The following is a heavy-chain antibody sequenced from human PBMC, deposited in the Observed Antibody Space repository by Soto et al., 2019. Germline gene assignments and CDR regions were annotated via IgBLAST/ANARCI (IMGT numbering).Heavy chain of an antibody. CDR3: VGTYDPADY. Sequence: ESGGGLVKPGGSLRLSCAASGISFSDYHMNWVRQAPGKGLEWVASITPSGRFINYADSVEGRFFISRDNTKNSLFLQMNSLRGEDTAVYYCVGTYDPADYWGQGTLVVVSS. CDR2: ITPSGRFI. CDR1: GISFSDYH. V-gene: IGHV3-21*01. D-gene: IGHD3-22*01. J-gene: IGHJ4*02.